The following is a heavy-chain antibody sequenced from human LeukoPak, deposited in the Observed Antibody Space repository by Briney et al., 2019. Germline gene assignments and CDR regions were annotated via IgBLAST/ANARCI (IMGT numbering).Heavy chain of an antibody. Sequence: GGSLRLSCAASGLTFSNAWMSWVRQAPGKGLEWVGRIKTKTDGGTTDYAAPVKVRFSISRYDSKNTVFLQMNSLQTQDTAFYYCNTLNCGSTSCNWGQGTLVTVST. D-gene: IGHD2-2*01. CDR2: IKTKTDGGTT. V-gene: IGHV3-15*05. J-gene: IGHJ4*02. CDR3: NTLNCGSTSCN. CDR1: GLTFSNAW.